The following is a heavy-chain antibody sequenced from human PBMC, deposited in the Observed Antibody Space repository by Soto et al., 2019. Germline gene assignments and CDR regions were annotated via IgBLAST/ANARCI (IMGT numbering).Heavy chain of an antibody. CDR3: ARAHRGYYYDSSGYYYFDY. Sequence: SETLSLTCAVYGGSFSGYYWSWIRQPPGKGLEWIGEINHSGSTNYNPSLKSRVTISVDTSKNQFSLKLSSVTAADTAVYYCARAHRGYYYDSSGYYYFDYWGQGTLVTVSS. CDR1: GGSFSGYY. J-gene: IGHJ4*02. V-gene: IGHV4-34*01. CDR2: INHSGST. D-gene: IGHD3-22*01.